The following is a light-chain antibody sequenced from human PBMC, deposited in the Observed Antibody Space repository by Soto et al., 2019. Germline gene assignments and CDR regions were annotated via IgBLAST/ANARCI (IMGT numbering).Light chain of an antibody. V-gene: IGLV2-14*01. CDR3: SSYTSSTDYV. Sequence: QSVLTQPASVSGSPGQSITISCTGTSSDVGNYNYVSWYQQHPGKAPKLMIYEVSNRPSGVSNRFSGSKSGSTASLTISGLQAEDEADYYCSSYTSSTDYVFGAGTKVTVL. CDR1: SSDVGNYNY. J-gene: IGLJ1*01. CDR2: EVS.